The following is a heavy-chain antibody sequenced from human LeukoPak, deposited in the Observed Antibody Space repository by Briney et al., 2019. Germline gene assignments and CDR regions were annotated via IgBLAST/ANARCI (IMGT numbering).Heavy chain of an antibody. CDR1: GFTLRSYG. D-gene: IGHD3-10*01. V-gene: IGHV3-23*01. CDR2: ISGSGDFT. J-gene: IGHJ4*02. Sequence: GGSLRLSCAASGFTLRSYGMNWVRHAPGKGLEWVSTISGSGDFTYYADSVRGRFTISRDNSKNTLYLQMNSLRAEDTAVYYCAKGTYGSGTYGAHDYWGQGTLVTVSS. CDR3: AKGTYGSGTYGAHDY.